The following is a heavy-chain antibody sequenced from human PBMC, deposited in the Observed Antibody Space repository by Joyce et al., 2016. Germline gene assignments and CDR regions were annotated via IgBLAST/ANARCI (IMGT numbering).Heavy chain of an antibody. CDR3: AREGGHAGSWFLFDY. Sequence: QVQLQESGPGLVKPSETLFLTCTISGGSINNYYWSWIRQPPGKGLGWIGYIFHSGSSNYNPALKSRVTISIDTSKNQVSLKLSSVTAADTAVYYCAREGGHAGSWFLFDYWGRGILVTVSS. D-gene: IGHD6-13*01. CDR1: GGSINNYY. V-gene: IGHV4-59*01. J-gene: IGHJ4*02. CDR2: IFHSGSS.